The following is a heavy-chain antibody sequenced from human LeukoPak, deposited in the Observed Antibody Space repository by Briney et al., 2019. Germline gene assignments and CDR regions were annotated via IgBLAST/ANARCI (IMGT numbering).Heavy chain of an antibody. CDR2: IYSTTTYI. CDR1: GFTFSSYS. J-gene: IGHJ4*02. V-gene: IGHV3-21*04. Sequence: PGGSLRLSCAASGFTFSSYSMNWVRQAPGKGLEWVSSIYSTTTYIYYADSVKGRFTISRDNAENSLYLQMNSLRAEDTAVYYCARHSGRLGPFDYWGQGTLVTVSS. D-gene: IGHD5-12*01. CDR3: ARHSGRLGPFDY.